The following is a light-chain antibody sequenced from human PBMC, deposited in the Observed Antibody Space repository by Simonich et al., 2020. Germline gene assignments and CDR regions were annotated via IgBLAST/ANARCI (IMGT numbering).Light chain of an antibody. CDR3: QQYNSYSPT. CDR2: KAS. Sequence: DIQMTQSPSTLSASVGDRVTITCRASPSISSWLAWYQPKPGKAPKLLIYKASSLESGVPSRFSGSGSGTEFTLTSSSLQPDDFATYYCQQYNSYSPTFGGGTKVEIK. V-gene: IGKV1-5*03. CDR1: PSISSW. J-gene: IGKJ4*01.